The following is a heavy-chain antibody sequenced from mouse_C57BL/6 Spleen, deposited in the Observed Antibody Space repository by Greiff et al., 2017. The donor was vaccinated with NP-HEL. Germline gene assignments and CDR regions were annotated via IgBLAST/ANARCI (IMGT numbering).Heavy chain of an antibody. CDR1: GFNIKDYY. V-gene: IGHV14-2*01. CDR3: ARGPPLAYYSNYGGAMDY. CDR2: IDPEDGET. D-gene: IGHD2-5*01. J-gene: IGHJ4*01. Sequence: DVQLQESGAELVKPGASVKLSCTASGFNIKDYYMHWVKQRTEQGLEWIGRIDPEDGETKYAPKFQGKATITADTSSNTAYLQLSSLTSEDTAVYYCARGPPLAYYSNYGGAMDYWGQGTSVTVSS.